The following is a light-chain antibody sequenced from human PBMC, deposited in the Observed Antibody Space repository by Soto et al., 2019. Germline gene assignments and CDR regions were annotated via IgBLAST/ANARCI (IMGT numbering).Light chain of an antibody. CDR1: QGISGW. CDR2: AAS. J-gene: IGKJ4*01. CDR3: QQTNSLPLT. V-gene: IGKV1D-12*01. Sequence: DIQMTQSPSSVSASVGDRVTITCRASQGISGWLAWYQQKPGKAPKFLIYAASNLQSGVPSRFSGSGSGTYFTLTITSLQPEDFATYYCQQTNSLPLTFGGGTKVDI.